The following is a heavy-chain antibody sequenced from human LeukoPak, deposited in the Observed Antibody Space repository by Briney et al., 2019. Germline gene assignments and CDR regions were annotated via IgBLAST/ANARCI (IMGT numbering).Heavy chain of an antibody. CDR3: ARDGGDDAFDI. Sequence: PGGSLRLSCTASGFTVSSYYMSWVRQAPGKGLVWVSRITGDGSSTSYADSVKGRFTISRDNAKNTLYLQMNSLRAEDTAVYYCARDGGDDAFDIWGQGTMVTVSS. V-gene: IGHV3-74*01. J-gene: IGHJ3*02. CDR1: GFTVSSYY. D-gene: IGHD3-10*01. CDR2: ITGDGSST.